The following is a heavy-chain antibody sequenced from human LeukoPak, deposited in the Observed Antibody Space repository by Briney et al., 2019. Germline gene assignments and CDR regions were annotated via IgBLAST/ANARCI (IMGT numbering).Heavy chain of an antibody. CDR3: ARGRFGLLWFGELER. V-gene: IGHV1-69*13. Sequence: SVKVSCKASGGTFSNYAISWVRQAPGQGFEWMGGIIPILGTANYGQKFQDRVTITADESTSTAYMKLSSLRFEDTAVYYCARGRFGLLWFGELERWGQGTLVTVSS. J-gene: IGHJ4*02. CDR2: IIPILGTA. D-gene: IGHD3-10*01. CDR1: GGTFSNYA.